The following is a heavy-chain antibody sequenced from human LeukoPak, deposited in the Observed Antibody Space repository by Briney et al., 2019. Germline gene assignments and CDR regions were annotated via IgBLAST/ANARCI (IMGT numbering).Heavy chain of an antibody. V-gene: IGHV1-2*02. CDR2: IHPRRGDT. J-gene: IGHJ4*02. CDR3: ARDGDYGTGSYYRGCYDF. D-gene: IGHD3-10*01. CDR1: GYSFTAFY. Sequence: ASVRVSCTASGYSFTAFYIHWVRQAPGQGLEWMGWIHPRRGDTQYAQKFQGRVTMTRDTSTRTAYMDLSSLGSDDTAVYYCARDGDYGTGSYYRGCYDFWGQGILVTVSS.